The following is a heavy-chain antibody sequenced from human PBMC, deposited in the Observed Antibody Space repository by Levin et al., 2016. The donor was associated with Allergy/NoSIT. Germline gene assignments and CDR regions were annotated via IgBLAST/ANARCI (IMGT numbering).Heavy chain of an antibody. D-gene: IGHD3-10*01. CDR3: ARDQKYYYGSGSYSTIDY. Sequence: WIRQPPGKGLEWVAVISYDGSNKYYADSVKGRFTISRDNSKNTLYLQMNSLRAEDTAVYYCARDQKYYYGSGSYSTIDYWGQGTLVTVSS. CDR2: ISYDGSNK. J-gene: IGHJ4*02. V-gene: IGHV3-30-3*01.